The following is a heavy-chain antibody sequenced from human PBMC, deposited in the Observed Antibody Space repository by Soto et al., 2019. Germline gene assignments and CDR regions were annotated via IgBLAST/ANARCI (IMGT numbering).Heavy chain of an antibody. CDR3: STRRDDYSSSSPDS. V-gene: IGHV3-73*01. J-gene: IGHJ4*02. D-gene: IGHD6-6*01. CDR2: IRSKANNYAT. CDR1: GFTFSGST. Sequence: RLSCAASGFTFSGSTMLWVRQASGKGLEWVGRIRSKANNYATAYAASVKGRVTISRDDSKNTAYLQLNSLKTEDTAVYYCSTRRDDYSSSSPDSWGQGTLVTVSS.